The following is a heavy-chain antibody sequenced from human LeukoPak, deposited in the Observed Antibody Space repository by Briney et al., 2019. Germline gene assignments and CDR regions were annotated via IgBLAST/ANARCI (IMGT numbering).Heavy chain of an antibody. CDR2: INSDGSST. CDR3: ARGYCSSTSCYRGAFDI. CDR1: GFTFSSYW. J-gene: IGHJ3*02. Sequence: PGGSLRLSCAASGFTFSSYWMHWVRQAPGKGLVWVSRINSDGSSTGYADSVKGRFTISRDNAKNTLYLQMNSLRAEDTAVYYCARGYCSSTSCYRGAFDIWGQGTMVTVSS. D-gene: IGHD2-2*02. V-gene: IGHV3-74*01.